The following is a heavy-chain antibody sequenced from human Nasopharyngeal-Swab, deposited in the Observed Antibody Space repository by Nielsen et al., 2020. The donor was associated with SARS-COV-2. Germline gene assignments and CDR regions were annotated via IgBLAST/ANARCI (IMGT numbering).Heavy chain of an antibody. Sequence: SETLSLTCTVSGGSISSYYWSWIRQPPGKGLEWIGYIYYSGSTNYNPSLKSRVTISVDTSKNQFSLKLSSVTAADTAVYYCARVGYCSSNSCYAAYYFDYWGQGTLVTVSS. CDR2: IYYSGST. D-gene: IGHD2-2*01. CDR1: GGSISSYY. V-gene: IGHV4-59*01. CDR3: ARVGYCSSNSCYAAYYFDY. J-gene: IGHJ4*02.